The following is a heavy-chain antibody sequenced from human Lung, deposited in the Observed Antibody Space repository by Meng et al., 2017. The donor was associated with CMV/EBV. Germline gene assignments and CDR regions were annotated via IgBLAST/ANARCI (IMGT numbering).Heavy chain of an antibody. CDR2: IKQDGSEK. CDR1: GFTFSSYW. V-gene: IGHV3-7*01. J-gene: IGHJ6*02. D-gene: IGHD3-3*01. Sequence: GGSLRLSCEASGFTFSSYWMTWVRQAAGKGLEWVANIKQDGSEKFYGDFVKGRFTISRDNAKRSLYLQMSSLRAEDTAVYYCARPVPADDFWSGSYPYYYYYGREGWGQGTXVTGAS. CDR3: ARPVPADDFWSGSYPYYYYYGREG.